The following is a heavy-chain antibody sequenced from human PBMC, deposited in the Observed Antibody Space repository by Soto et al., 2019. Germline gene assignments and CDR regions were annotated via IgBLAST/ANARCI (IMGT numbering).Heavy chain of an antibody. CDR2: IHRSVGA. CDR1: GASINNNDW. J-gene: IGHJ4*02. D-gene: IGHD3-10*01. CDR3: AHTFGSGSYMPY. Sequence: QVQLQESGPRLVKPSGTLSLTCAVSGASINNNDWWSWVRQPPGKGLEWIGEIHRSVGANYNPSLASRVTMSLDTFNNHFSLRLNSLTAADTAVYYCAHTFGSGSYMPYWGQGTLVTVSS. V-gene: IGHV4-4*02.